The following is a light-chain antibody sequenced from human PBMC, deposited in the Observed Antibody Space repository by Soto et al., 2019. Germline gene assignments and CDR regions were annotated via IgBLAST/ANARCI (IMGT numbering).Light chain of an antibody. J-gene: IGLJ3*02. CDR3: TAWADSLNAWL. Sequence: QAVLTQPPSASGTPGQRVTISCSGSSSNIEENSVTWYQWLPGAAPRLLIYNDYQRPSGVSDRFSGSKSGTSASLAISGLQSEDDADYYCTAWADSLNAWLFGGGTKLTVL. V-gene: IGLV1-44*01. CDR2: NDY. CDR1: SSNIEENS.